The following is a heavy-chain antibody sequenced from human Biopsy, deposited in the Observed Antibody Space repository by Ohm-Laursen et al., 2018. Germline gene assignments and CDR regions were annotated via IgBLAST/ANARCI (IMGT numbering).Heavy chain of an antibody. V-gene: IGHV4-39*01. D-gene: IGHD3-3*01. CDR1: GVSISSGPYY. CDR3: ARFQAGTIEVY. J-gene: IGHJ4*02. Sequence: SETLSLTCTVSGVSISSGPYYWGWIRQPPGKGLEWIGHIFYSGTTSYNPSHKSRITISVDTSKTQFSLGLSSVTAADTAVYYCARFQAGTIEVYWGQGTLVTVSS. CDR2: IFYSGTT.